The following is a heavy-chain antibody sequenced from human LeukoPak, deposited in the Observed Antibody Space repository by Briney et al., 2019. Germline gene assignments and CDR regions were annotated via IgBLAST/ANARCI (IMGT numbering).Heavy chain of an antibody. D-gene: IGHD1/OR15-1a*01. J-gene: IGHJ4*02. CDR2: ITGSDDST. V-gene: IGHV3-23*01. Sequence: GGSLGLSCVASGFTFSSYVMSWVRQAPGKGLEWVSAITGSDDSTYYADSVKGRFTISRDNSKNTLYLQMNSLRAEDTAVYYCARTLGRSHFDCWGQGTLVTVSS. CDR1: GFTFSSYV. CDR3: ARTLGRSHFDC.